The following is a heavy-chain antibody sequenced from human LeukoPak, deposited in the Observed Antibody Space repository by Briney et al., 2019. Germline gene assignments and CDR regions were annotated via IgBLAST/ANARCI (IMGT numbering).Heavy chain of an antibody. CDR1: GGSISSYY. V-gene: IGHV4-59*01. CDR3: ARDPPSSSGYPLGYFDY. D-gene: IGHD3-22*01. J-gene: IGHJ4*02. Sequence: SETLSLTCTVSGGSISSYYWSWIRQPPGKGLEWIGYIYYSGSTNYNPSLKSRVTISVDTPKNQFSLKLSSVTAADTAVYYCARDPPSSSGYPLGYFDYWGQGTLVTVSS. CDR2: IYYSGST.